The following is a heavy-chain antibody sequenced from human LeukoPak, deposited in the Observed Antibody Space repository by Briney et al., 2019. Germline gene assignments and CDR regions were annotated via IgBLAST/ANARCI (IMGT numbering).Heavy chain of an antibody. D-gene: IGHD6-13*01. Sequence: SETLSLTCTVSGNSISSGDNYWAWIRQSPEKGLEWIASMFHSGSTYYNPSLKSRVTTSADTSKNEFSLKLSSVTAADTAVYYCARTTEAHSWRTRYYDYYMDVWGKGTTVTVSS. CDR3: ARTTEAHSWRTRYYDYYMDV. V-gene: IGHV4-38-2*02. CDR2: MFHSGST. J-gene: IGHJ6*03. CDR1: GNSISSGDNY.